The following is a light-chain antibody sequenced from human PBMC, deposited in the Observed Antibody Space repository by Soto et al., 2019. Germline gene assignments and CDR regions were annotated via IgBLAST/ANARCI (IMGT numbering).Light chain of an antibody. CDR1: QSVSSR. CDR3: QQYGSSLFT. J-gene: IGKJ3*01. Sequence: EIVLTQSPATLSLSPGERATLSCRASQSVSSRLAWYQQKPGQAPRLLIYGASNRATGIPDRFSGSGSGTDFTLTISRLEPEDFAVYYCQQYGSSLFTFGPGTKVDIK. V-gene: IGKV3-20*01. CDR2: GAS.